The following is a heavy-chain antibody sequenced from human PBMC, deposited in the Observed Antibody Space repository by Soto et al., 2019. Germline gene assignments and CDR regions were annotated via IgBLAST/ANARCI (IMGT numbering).Heavy chain of an antibody. V-gene: IGHV3-23*01. CDR2: ISGSGDDT. J-gene: IGHJ4*02. CDR3: AEPIPINGTTFGF. D-gene: IGHD1-1*01. CDR1: GFTFSNFA. Sequence: QLLESGGGVVQPGGSLKLSCVASGFTFSNFAMPWFRQAPGEGLEWVAAISGSGDDTFYADSMKGRFTISRDNSKDTLYQQINSMSAEATSVYCCAEPIPINGTTFGFWGQGTQVTVSS.